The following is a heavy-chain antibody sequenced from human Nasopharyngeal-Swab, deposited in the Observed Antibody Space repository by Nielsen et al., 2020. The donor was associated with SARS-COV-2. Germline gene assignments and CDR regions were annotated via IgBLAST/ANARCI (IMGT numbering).Heavy chain of an antibody. Sequence: ASVKVSCKVSGYTLTEFSMHWVRQAPGKGLEWMGGFYPDDGETTYAQKFQGRVTMTEDTSTDTAYMELSSLRSEDTAVYYCATARVTTPVSWFDPWGQGTLVTVSS. J-gene: IGHJ5*02. D-gene: IGHD4-17*01. CDR3: ATARVTTPVSWFDP. CDR1: GYTLTEFS. V-gene: IGHV1-24*01. CDR2: FYPDDGET.